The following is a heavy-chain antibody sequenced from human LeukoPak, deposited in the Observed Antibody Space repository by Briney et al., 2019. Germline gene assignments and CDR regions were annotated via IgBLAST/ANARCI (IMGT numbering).Heavy chain of an antibody. J-gene: IGHJ5*02. CDR3: ARSRAFNSGAFDP. V-gene: IGHV4-34*01. CDR1: GGSFSDYY. D-gene: IGHD1-26*01. CDR2: INHSGST. Sequence: SETLSLTCAVYGGSFSDYYWSWIRQPPGKGLEWIGEINHSGSTNYNPSLKSRVTISVDTSKNQFSLRLNSVTAADTAVYYCARSRAFNSGAFDPWGQGSLVTVSS.